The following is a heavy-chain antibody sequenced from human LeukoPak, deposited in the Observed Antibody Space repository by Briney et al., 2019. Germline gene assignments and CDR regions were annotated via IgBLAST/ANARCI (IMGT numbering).Heavy chain of an antibody. Sequence: GGSLRLSCAASGFNFSSYTMTWVRPATGKGLEWVSAISGSGGSTYYADSVKGRFTISRDNSKNTLYLQMNSLRAEDTAVYYCAKGGTRIAVAGTTMFDYWGQGTLVTVSS. D-gene: IGHD6-19*01. J-gene: IGHJ4*02. CDR1: GFNFSSYT. CDR2: ISGSGGST. V-gene: IGHV3-23*01. CDR3: AKGGTRIAVAGTTMFDY.